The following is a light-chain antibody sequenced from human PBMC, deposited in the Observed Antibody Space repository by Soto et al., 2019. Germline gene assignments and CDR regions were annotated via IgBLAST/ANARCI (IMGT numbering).Light chain of an antibody. CDR2: AAS. CDR3: QQLNDYPTAT. Sequence: AIRMTQSPSSLSASTGDRVTITCRASQGISSYLAWYQQKPGKAPKLLIYAASTLQSGVPSRFSGSGSGAEFTLTISSLQPDDFATYYCQQLNDYPTATFGGGTKVDI. V-gene: IGKV1-8*01. CDR1: QGISSY. J-gene: IGKJ4*01.